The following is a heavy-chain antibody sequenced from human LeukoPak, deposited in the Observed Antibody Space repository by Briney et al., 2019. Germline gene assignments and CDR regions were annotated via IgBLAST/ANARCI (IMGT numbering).Heavy chain of an antibody. Sequence: SVKVSSKVSGYTLTELSMHWVRQATGKELEWIGGFDPEDGETIYAQKFQGRVTITEDTSTDTAYMEMSSLRPEDTALYYCATGAGDDNYWGQGTLVA. CDR2: FDPEDGET. D-gene: IGHD2-21*02. CDR1: GYTLTELS. J-gene: IGHJ4*02. V-gene: IGHV1-24*01. CDR3: ATGAGDDNY.